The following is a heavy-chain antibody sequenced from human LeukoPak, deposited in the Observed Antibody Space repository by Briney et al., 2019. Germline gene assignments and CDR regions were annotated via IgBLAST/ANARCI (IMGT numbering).Heavy chain of an antibody. V-gene: IGHV7-4-1*02. CDR1: GYTFTSYA. D-gene: IGHD2-15*01. CDR3: ARLVDCSGGSCYAFDY. CDR2: INTNTGNP. J-gene: IGHJ4*02. Sequence: ASVKVSCKASGYTFTSYAMNWVRQAPGQGLEWMGWINTNTGNPTYAQGFTGRFVFSLDTSVSTAYLQINNLKAEDTAVSYCARLVDCSGGSCYAFDYWGQGTLVTVSS.